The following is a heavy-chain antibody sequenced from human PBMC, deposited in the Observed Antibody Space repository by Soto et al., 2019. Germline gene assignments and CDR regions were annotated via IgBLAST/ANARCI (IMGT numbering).Heavy chain of an antibody. CDR2: INAGNGNT. CDR3: ASAALWFGETPPGY. Sequence: QVRLVQSGAEVKKPGASVKVSCKASGYTFTSYAMHWVRQAPGQRHEWMGWINAGNGNTKYSQKFQGRVTITRDTSASTAYMELSSLRSEDTAVYYCASAALWFGETPPGYWGQGTLVTVSS. D-gene: IGHD3-10*01. J-gene: IGHJ4*02. V-gene: IGHV1-3*01. CDR1: GYTFTSYA.